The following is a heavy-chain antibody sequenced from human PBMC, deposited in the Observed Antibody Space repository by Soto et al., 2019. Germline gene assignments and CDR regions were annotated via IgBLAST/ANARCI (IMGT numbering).Heavy chain of an antibody. CDR2: IYYSGST. V-gene: IGHV4-59*01. D-gene: IGHD3-9*01. CDR3: ARWDILTGEDNYYYMDV. Sequence: SETLSLTCTFSGGSIRSYYWSLIRQPPGKGLEWIGYIYYSGSTNYNPSLKSRVTISVDTSKNQFSLKLSSVTAADTAVYYCARWDILTGEDNYYYMDVWGKGTTVTVSS. J-gene: IGHJ6*03. CDR1: GGSIRSYY.